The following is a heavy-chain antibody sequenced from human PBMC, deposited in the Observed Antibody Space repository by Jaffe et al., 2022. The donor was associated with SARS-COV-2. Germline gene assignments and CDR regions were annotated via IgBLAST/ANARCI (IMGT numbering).Heavy chain of an antibody. Sequence: QVQLVESGGGVVQPGRSLRLSCAASGFTFSSYAMHWVRQAPGKGLEWVAVISYDGSNKYYADSVKGRFTISRDNSKNTLYLQMNSLRAEDTAVYYCAREYGDYYFDYWGQGTLVTVSS. J-gene: IGHJ4*02. CDR1: GFTFSSYA. V-gene: IGHV3-30-3*01. D-gene: IGHD3-3*01. CDR2: ISYDGSNK. CDR3: AREYGDYYFDY.